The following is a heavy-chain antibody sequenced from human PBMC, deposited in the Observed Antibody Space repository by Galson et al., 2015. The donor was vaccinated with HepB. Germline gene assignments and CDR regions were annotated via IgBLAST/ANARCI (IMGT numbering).Heavy chain of an antibody. J-gene: IGHJ6*02. V-gene: IGHV3-33*01. CDR1: GFTFSSYG. D-gene: IGHD2-2*01. CDR2: IWYDGSNK. Sequence: SLRLSCAASGFTFSSYGMHWVRQAPGKGLEWVAVIWYDGSNKYYADSVKGRFTISRDNSKNTLYLQMNSLRAEDTAVYYCARDLLVVVPRYGMDVWGQGTTVTVSS. CDR3: ARDLLVVVPRYGMDV.